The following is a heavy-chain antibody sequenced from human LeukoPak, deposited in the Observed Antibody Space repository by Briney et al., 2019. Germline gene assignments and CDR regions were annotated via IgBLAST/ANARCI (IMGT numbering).Heavy chain of an antibody. CDR3: AKDTSRSSRDYYFYLDV. J-gene: IGHJ6*03. CDR2: STWNSGNK. V-gene: IGHV3-9*01. CDR1: GFTFDAYA. Sequence: GGSLRLSCAASGFTFDAYAMHWVRQRPGKGLEWVSGSTWNSGNKAYADSVKGRFTISRDNAKTSLYLQLNSLIPEDTAFYYCAKDTSRSSRDYYFYLDVWGKGTTVTVSS. D-gene: IGHD6-6*01.